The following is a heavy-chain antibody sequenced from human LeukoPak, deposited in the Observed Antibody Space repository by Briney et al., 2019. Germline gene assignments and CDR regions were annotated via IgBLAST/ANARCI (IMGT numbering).Heavy chain of an antibody. CDR2: IYSGGST. CDR3: AKYYGDNDY. D-gene: IGHD4-17*01. CDR1: EFSVGSNY. Sequence: GGSLRLSCAASEFSVGSNYMTWVRQAPGKGLEWVSLIYSGGSTYYADSVKGRFTISRDNSKNTLYLQMNSLRAEDTAVYYCAKYYGDNDYWGQGTLVTVSS. J-gene: IGHJ4*02. V-gene: IGHV3-66*01.